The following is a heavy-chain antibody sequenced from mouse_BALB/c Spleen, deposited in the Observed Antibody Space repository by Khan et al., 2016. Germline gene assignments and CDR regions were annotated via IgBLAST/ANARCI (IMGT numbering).Heavy chain of an antibody. Sequence: QVQLQQSGAELVRPGASVKLSCKALGYTFTDYEMHWVRQTPVHGLEWIGGFHPGSGGTAYNQRFKGKATLTDDKSSSTAYMELSSLTSEDSAVCYCTNRYEAWFTYWGQGTLVTVSA. J-gene: IGHJ3*01. CDR3: TNRYEAWFTY. D-gene: IGHD2-14*01. CDR2: FHPGSGGT. V-gene: IGHV1-15*01. CDR1: GYTFTDYE.